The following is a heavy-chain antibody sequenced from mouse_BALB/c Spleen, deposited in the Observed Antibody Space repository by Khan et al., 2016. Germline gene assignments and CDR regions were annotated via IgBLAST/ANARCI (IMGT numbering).Heavy chain of an antibody. V-gene: IGHV7-3*02. CDR2: IRNKANGYTT. D-gene: IGHD2-10*02. J-gene: IGHJ3*01. CDR3: ARDRGYGNYVGAY. CDR1: GFTFTDYY. Sequence: EVELVESGGGLVQPGGSLRLSCATSGFTFTDYYMSWVRQPPGKALEWLGFIRNKANGYTTEYSASVKGRFTISRDTSQSILYLQMNTLRAEDSATYYCARDRGYGNYVGAYWGQGTLVTVSA.